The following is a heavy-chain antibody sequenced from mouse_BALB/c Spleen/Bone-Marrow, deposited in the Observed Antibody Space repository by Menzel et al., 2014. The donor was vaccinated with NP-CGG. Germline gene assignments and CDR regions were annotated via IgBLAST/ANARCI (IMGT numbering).Heavy chain of an antibody. CDR2: IYPGSGNT. V-gene: IGHV1-84*02. CDR3: ARPPYYYGSRPYWYFDV. Sequence: QVQLKESGPELVKPGASVKISCKASGYTFTDYCINWVKQKPGQGLKWIGWIYPGSGNTQYNEKFKGKATLTVDTSSNTAYMQLSSLTSEGTAVYFCARPPYYYGSRPYWYFDVWGAGTTVTVSS. CDR1: GYTFTDYC. D-gene: IGHD1-1*01. J-gene: IGHJ1*01.